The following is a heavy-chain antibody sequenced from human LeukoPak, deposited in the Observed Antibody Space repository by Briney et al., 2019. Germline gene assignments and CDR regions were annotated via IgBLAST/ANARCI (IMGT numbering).Heavy chain of an antibody. D-gene: IGHD2-2*01. CDR2: IYYSGST. Sequence: SQTLSLTCTVSGGSISSGGYYWGWIRQHPGKGLEWIGYIYYSGSTYYNPSLKSRVTISVDTSKNQFSLKLSSVTAADTAVYYCARTTQLPERGDAFDIWGQGTMVTVSS. J-gene: IGHJ3*02. V-gene: IGHV4-31*03. CDR1: GGSISSGGYY. CDR3: ARTTQLPERGDAFDI.